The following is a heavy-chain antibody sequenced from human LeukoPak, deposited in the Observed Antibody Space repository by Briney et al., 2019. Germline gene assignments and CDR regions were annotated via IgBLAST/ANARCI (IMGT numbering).Heavy chain of an antibody. CDR1: GYTVTGYY. CDR2: MNPNSGNT. J-gene: IGHJ4*02. Sequence: ASVKVSCKASGYTVTGYYMHWVRQATGQGLEWMGWMNPNSGNTGYARRFQGRVTMTRDTSISTAYMELNSLTSEDTAVYYCAKNVRDTGTFDYWGQGTLVTVSS. V-gene: IGHV1-8*02. CDR3: AKNVRDTGTFDY. D-gene: IGHD5-18*01.